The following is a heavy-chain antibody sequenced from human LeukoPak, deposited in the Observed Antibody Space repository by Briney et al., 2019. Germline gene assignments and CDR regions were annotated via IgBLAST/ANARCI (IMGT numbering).Heavy chain of an antibody. J-gene: IGHJ4*02. CDR2: INHSGST. V-gene: IGHV4-34*01. CDR1: RGSFSGYY. D-gene: IGHD6-19*01. Sequence: KPSETLSLTCAVYRGSFSGYYWIWIRQPPGKGLEWIGEINHSGSTNYNPSLKSRVTISVDTSKNQFSLKLSSVTAADTAVYYCARALNSSGWYDYWGQGTLVTVSS. CDR3: ARALNSSGWYDY.